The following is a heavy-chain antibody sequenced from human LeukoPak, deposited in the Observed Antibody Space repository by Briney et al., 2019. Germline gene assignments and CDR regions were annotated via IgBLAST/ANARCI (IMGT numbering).Heavy chain of an antibody. Sequence: GVSVKVSCKASGYTSTNYWIQWVRQAPGQGLEWVALINPNDGSTTYAHKFQGRVTMTRDTSTSTVYMDLSSLTSEDTAVYYCARAPRNSSTMLDYWGQGTLVTVSS. J-gene: IGHJ4*02. CDR1: GYTSTNYW. CDR3: ARAPRNSSTMLDY. V-gene: IGHV1-46*01. CDR2: INPNDGST. D-gene: IGHD6-13*01.